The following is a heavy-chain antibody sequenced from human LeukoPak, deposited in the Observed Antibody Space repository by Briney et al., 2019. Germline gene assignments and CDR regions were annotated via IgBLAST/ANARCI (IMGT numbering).Heavy chain of an antibody. CDR1: GYTFTSYD. CDR3: ARFVSEADYYGMDV. V-gene: IGHV1-8*01. Sequence: ASVKVSCKASGYTFTSYDINWLRQATGQGLEWMGWMNPNSGNTGYAQKFQGRVTMTRNTSISTAYMELSSLRSEDTAVYYCARFVSEADYYGMDVWGQGTTVTVSS. CDR2: MNPNSGNT. D-gene: IGHD1-14*01. J-gene: IGHJ6*02.